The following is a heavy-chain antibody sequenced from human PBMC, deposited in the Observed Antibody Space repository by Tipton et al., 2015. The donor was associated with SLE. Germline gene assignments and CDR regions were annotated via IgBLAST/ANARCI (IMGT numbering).Heavy chain of an antibody. D-gene: IGHD6-13*01. J-gene: IGHJ3*01. CDR2: IYTSGNT. CDR1: GGSLSSYY. CDR3: ATSIAVAGDAFDV. Sequence: TLSLICTVSGGSLSSYYWIWIRQPPGKGLEWIGYIYTSGNTDYNPSLKSRVTISVDTSKNQLSLKLNSVTAADTAVYYCATSIAVAGDAFDVWGQGTMVTVSS. V-gene: IGHV4-4*08.